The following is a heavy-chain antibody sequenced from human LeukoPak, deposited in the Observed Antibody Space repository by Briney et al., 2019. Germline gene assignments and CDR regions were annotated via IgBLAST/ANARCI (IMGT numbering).Heavy chain of an antibody. CDR1: GFTFFNYA. CDR2: ISGSGDST. V-gene: IGHV3-23*01. D-gene: IGHD4-11*01. Sequence: GGSLRLSCVASGFTFFNYAMTWVRQAPGKGLEWVSAISGSGDSTFNADSVKGRFTISRDNSKNTLYLQMNSLRAEDTALYYCATSTVAKYDYWGQGTLVAVSS. J-gene: IGHJ4*02. CDR3: ATSTVAKYDY.